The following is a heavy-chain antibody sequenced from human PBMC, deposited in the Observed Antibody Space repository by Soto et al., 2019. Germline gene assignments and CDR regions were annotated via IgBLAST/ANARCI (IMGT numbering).Heavy chain of an antibody. CDR1: GGSISSGGYY. J-gene: IGHJ4*02. V-gene: IGHV4-31*03. CDR2: ISYSGST. D-gene: IGHD5-18*01. Sequence: QVQLQESGPGLVKPSQTLSLTCTVSGGSISSGGYYWSWIRQHPGKGLEWIGYISYSGSTYYNPALKIRVTISVDTSKNQFSLKLSSVTAADTAVYYCARSGYSYGPNPLLYWGQGTLVTVSS. CDR3: ARSGYSYGPNPLLY.